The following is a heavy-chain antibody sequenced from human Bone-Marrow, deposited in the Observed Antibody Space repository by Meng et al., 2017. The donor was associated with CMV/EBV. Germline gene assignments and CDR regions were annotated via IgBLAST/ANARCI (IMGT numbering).Heavy chain of an antibody. V-gene: IGHV3-73*01. CDR2: IRNRANSNAT. CDR3: SRGDSNGPLY. D-gene: IGHD3-22*01. Sequence: SCSASGFTFSDAGLHWVRQPSGRGLEWIGRIRNRANSNATAYVASVKGRFTISRDDSKNTMYLHMNSLKTDDTAVYYCSRGDSNGPLYWGPGTLVTVSS. J-gene: IGHJ4*02. CDR1: GFTFSDAG.